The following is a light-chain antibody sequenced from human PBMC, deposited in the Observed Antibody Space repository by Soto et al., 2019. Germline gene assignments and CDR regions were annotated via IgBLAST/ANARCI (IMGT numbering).Light chain of an antibody. CDR1: SSDVGSYNR. CDR3: SSYTSNSTWV. CDR2: EVI. J-gene: IGLJ2*01. V-gene: IGLV2-18*02. Sequence: SALTQPPSVSGSPGQSVTISCTGTSSDVGSYNRVSWYQQPPGTAPKLMIYEVINRPSGVPDRFSGSKSGNTASLTISGLQADDEADYYCSSYTSNSTWVFGGGTKLTVL.